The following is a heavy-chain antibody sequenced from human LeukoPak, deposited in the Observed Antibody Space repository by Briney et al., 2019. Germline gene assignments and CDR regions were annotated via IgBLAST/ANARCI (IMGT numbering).Heavy chain of an antibody. CDR3: ARDQGYGAYGLDY. D-gene: IGHD4/OR15-4a*01. J-gene: IGHJ4*02. V-gene: IGHV1-69*05. Sequence: SSVKVSCKASGGTFSSYAISWVRQAPGQGLEWMGRIIPIFGTANYAQKFQGRVTITTDESTSTAYMELTSLRSEDTAVYYCARDQGYGAYGLDYLCQGTLVTVSS. CDR1: GGTFSSYA. CDR2: IIPIFGTA.